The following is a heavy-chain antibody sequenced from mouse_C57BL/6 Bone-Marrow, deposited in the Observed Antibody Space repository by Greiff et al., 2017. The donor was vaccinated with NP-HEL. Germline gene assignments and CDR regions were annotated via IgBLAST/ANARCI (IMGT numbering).Heavy chain of an antibody. D-gene: IGHD1-1*01. V-gene: IGHV5-6*01. CDR2: ISSGGSYT. CDR3: ARHGITTVVATDAMDY. J-gene: IGHJ4*01. Sequence: EVQRVESGGDLVKPGGSLKLSCAASGFTFSSYGMSWVRQTPDKRLEWVATISSGGSYTYYPDSVKGRFTISRDNAKNTLYLQMSSLKSEDTAMYYCARHGITTVVATDAMDYWDQGTSVTVSS. CDR1: GFTFSSYG.